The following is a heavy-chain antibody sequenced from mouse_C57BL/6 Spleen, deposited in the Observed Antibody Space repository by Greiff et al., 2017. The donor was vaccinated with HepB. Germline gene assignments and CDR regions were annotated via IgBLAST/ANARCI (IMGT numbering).Heavy chain of an antibody. J-gene: IGHJ2*01. V-gene: IGHV1-50*01. CDR2: IDPSDSYT. CDR3: ARFTTVVSSYFDY. Sequence: VQLQQSGAELVKPGASVKLSCKASGYTFTSYWMQWVKQRPGQGLEWIGEIDPSDSYTNYNQKFKGKATLTVDTSSSTAYMQLSSLTSEDSAVYYCARFTTVVSSYFDYWGQGTTLTVSS. CDR1: GYTFTSYW. D-gene: IGHD1-1*01.